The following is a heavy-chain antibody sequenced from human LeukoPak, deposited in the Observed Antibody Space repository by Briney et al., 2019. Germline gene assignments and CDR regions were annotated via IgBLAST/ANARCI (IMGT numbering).Heavy chain of an antibody. D-gene: IGHD6-19*01. V-gene: IGHV3-21*01. Sequence: GGSLRLSCAASGFTFSSYSINWVRQAPGKGLEWVSSISSSSTYIYYADSVKGRFTISRDNAKNSLYLQMNSLRAEDTAVYYCAREMLAAVAAQSWGQGTLVTVSS. CDR1: GFTFSSYS. CDR3: AREMLAAVAAQS. J-gene: IGHJ5*02. CDR2: ISSSSTYI.